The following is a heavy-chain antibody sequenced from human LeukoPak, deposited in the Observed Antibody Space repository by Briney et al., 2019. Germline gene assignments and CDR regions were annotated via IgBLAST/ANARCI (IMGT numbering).Heavy chain of an antibody. J-gene: IGHJ4*02. Sequence: PGESLRLSCAVSGFTVSSNDMSWVRQAPGKGLEWVSVMHSGGTTYYADSVKGRFTISRDNSKNTLYFQMNSLRAEDTAVYYCARGYRGYDPFDYWGQGTLVTVSS. CDR3: ARGYRGYDPFDY. CDR1: GFTVSSND. D-gene: IGHD5-12*01. V-gene: IGHV3-53*01. CDR2: MHSGGTT.